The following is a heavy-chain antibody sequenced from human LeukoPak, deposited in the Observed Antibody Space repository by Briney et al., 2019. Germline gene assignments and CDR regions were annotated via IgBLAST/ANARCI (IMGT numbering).Heavy chain of an antibody. CDR2: ISYDGSNK. V-gene: IGHV3-30-3*01. Sequence: GGSLRLSCAASGFTFSSYAMHWVRQAPGKGLEWVAVISYDGSNKYYADSVKGRFTISRDNSKNTLYLQMNSLRAEDTAVYYCARHAVGGVVTVYYYMDVWGKGTTVTVSS. CDR1: GFTFSSYA. CDR3: ARHAVGGVVTVYYYMDV. J-gene: IGHJ6*03. D-gene: IGHD3-3*01.